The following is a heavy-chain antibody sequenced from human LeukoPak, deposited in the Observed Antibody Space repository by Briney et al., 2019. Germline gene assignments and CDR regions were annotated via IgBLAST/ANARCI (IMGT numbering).Heavy chain of an antibody. V-gene: IGHV4-59*11. CDR2: ISYIGST. D-gene: IGHD3-9*01. CDR1: GGSISSHY. J-gene: IGHJ6*02. Sequence: RPSETLSLTCTVSGGSISSHYWSWIRQPPGKGLEWIGYISYIGSTNYSPSLKSRVTISVDTSKNQFSLKLNSVTAADTAVYFCARDRWEGYDILTGNYYHYGMDVWGQGTTVTVSS. CDR3: ARDRWEGYDILTGNYYHYGMDV.